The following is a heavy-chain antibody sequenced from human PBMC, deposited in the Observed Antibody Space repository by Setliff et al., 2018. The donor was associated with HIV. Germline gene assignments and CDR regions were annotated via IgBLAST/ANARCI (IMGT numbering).Heavy chain of an antibody. CDR3: ATDPHRRDGYNFDS. Sequence: GGSLRLSCAASGFTFSNYSMNWVRQTPGKGLEWVSSISASATYIYYADSVKGRFTISRDNAENSLYLQMNSLRAEDTAVYYCATDPHRRDGYNFDSWGQGTLVTVSS. J-gene: IGHJ4*02. D-gene: IGHD2-21*02. V-gene: IGHV3-21*04. CDR1: GFTFSNYS. CDR2: ISASATYI.